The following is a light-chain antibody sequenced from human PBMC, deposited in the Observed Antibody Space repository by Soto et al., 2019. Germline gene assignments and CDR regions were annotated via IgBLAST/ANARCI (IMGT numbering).Light chain of an antibody. J-gene: IGKJ1*01. CDR1: QSVSSSY. Sequence: EIVLTQSPATLSLSPGERATLSCGASQSVSSSYLAWYQQKPGLAPSLLIYDASSRATGIPDRFSGSGSGTDFTLTISRLEPEDFAVYYCQHYGSSPWTFGQGTKVDIK. V-gene: IGKV3D-20*01. CDR3: QHYGSSPWT. CDR2: DAS.